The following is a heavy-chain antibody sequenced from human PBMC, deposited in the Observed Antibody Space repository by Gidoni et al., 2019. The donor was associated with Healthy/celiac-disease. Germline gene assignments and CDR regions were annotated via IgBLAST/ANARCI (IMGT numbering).Heavy chain of an antibody. CDR3: YGYCSSTSCYTSQEGFDY. D-gene: IGHD2-2*02. CDR2: INHSGST. V-gene: IGHV4-34*01. CDR1: GGYFSGYY. Sequence: QVQLQQWGAGLLKPSETLSLTCAVYGGYFSGYYWSWIRQPPGKGLEWIGEINHSGSTNYNPSLKSRVTISVDTSKNQFSLKLSSVTAADTAVYYCYGYCSSTSCYTSQEGFDYWGQGTLVTVSS. J-gene: IGHJ4*02.